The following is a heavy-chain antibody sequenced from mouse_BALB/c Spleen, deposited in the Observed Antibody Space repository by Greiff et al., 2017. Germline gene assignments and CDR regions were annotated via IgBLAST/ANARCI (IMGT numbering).Heavy chain of an antibody. CDR3: AREGGNYGFAY. Sequence: VQLQQSGPELMKPGASVKISCKASGYSFTSYYMHWVKQSHGKSLEWIGYIDPFNGGTSYNQKFKGKATLTVDKSSSTAYMHLSSLTSEDSAVYYCAREGGNYGFAYWGQGTLVTVSA. V-gene: IGHV1S135*01. CDR2: IDPFNGGT. J-gene: IGHJ3*01. D-gene: IGHD2-1*01. CDR1: GYSFTSYY.